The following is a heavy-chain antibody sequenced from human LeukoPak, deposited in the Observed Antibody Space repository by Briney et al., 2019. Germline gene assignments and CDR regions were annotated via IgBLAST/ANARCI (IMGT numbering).Heavy chain of an antibody. CDR3: ARHVRTGYNLLDH. D-gene: IGHD5-24*01. Sequence: SETLSLTCTVSGGFISNYYWSWIRQPPGKGLEWIGYIYFSGTSYYSPSLKSRVTMSVDTSKNQFSLKLKSVTAADTAVYYCARHVRTGYNLLDHWGKGTLVTVSS. J-gene: IGHJ5*02. CDR1: GGFISNYY. CDR2: IYFSGTS. V-gene: IGHV4-59*08.